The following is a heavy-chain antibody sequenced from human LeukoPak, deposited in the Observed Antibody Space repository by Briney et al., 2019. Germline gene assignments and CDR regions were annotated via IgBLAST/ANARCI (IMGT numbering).Heavy chain of an antibody. CDR2: ISISGTTI. CDR1: GFTFSSYA. J-gene: IGHJ6*04. D-gene: IGHD3-10*02. CDR3: AELGITMIGGV. Sequence: PGGSLRLSCAASGFTFSSYAMSWVRQAPGKGLEWLSHISISGTTIHYADSVKGRFTISRDNAKNSLYLQMNSLRAEDTAVYYCAELGITMIGGVWGKGTTVTISS. V-gene: IGHV3-48*03.